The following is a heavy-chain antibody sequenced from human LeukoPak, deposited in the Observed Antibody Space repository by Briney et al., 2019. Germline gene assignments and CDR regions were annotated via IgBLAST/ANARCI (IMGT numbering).Heavy chain of an antibody. CDR2: IRYDGSAK. V-gene: IGHV3-30*02. CDR1: GFTFSSYG. Sequence: GGSLKLSCAASGFTFSSYGMHWVRQAPGKGLEWVAFIRYDGSAKYYADSVKGRFTISRDKSKNTVYMEMNSLRAADTAVYYCAKVDFDYWGQGTLVTASS. CDR3: AKVDFDY. J-gene: IGHJ4*02.